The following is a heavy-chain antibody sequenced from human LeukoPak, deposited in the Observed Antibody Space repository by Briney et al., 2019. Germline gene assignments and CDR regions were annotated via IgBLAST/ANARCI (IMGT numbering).Heavy chain of an antibody. Sequence: PGGSLRLSCAASGFTFSSYSMNWVRQAPGKGPEWVSSISSSSSYIYYADSVKGRFIISRDNAKNSLYLQMNSLRAEDTAVYYCARDYDFWSGYSYNWFDPWGQGTLVTVSS. CDR2: ISSSSSYI. V-gene: IGHV3-21*01. CDR3: ARDYDFWSGYSYNWFDP. CDR1: GFTFSSYS. J-gene: IGHJ5*02. D-gene: IGHD3-3*01.